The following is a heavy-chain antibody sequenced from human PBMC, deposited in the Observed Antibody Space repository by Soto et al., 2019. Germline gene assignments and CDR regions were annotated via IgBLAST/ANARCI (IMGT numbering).Heavy chain of an antibody. CDR2: IDPSDSYT. V-gene: IGHV5-10-1*01. J-gene: IGHJ6*02. Sequence: ESLKISCKGSGYSFTSYWISWVRQMPGKGLEWMGRIDPSDSYTNYSPSFQGHVTISADKSISTAYLQWSSLKASDTAMYYCARQDVVVPAAIYGMDVWGQGTTVTVSS. CDR1: GYSFTSYW. CDR3: ARQDVVVPAAIYGMDV. D-gene: IGHD2-2*02.